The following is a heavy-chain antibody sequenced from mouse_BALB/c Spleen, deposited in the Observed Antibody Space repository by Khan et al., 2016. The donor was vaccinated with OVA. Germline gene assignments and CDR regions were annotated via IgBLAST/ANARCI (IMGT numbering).Heavy chain of an antibody. CDR1: GFTFSSYA. D-gene: IGHD1-2*01. CDR3: ARTAWGYFDY. Sequence: EVELVESGGGLVKPGGSLKLSCAASGFTFSSYAMSWVRQTPEKRLEWVATISSGGSYTYYPDSVKGRFTISRDNARNTLYVQMSSLRSEDTAIYYCARTAWGYFDYWGQGTTLTVSS. CDR2: ISSGGSYT. J-gene: IGHJ2*01. V-gene: IGHV5-9-1*01.